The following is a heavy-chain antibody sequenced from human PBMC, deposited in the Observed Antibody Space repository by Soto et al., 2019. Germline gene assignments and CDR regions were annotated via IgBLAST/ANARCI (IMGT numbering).Heavy chain of an antibody. CDR1: GCTFTSYG. J-gene: IGHJ4*02. V-gene: IGHV1-18*04. CDR2: ISTYSGNT. CDR3: ARNLFGVIIMGDY. Sequence: XAVQVSCTPSGCTFTSYGIRLVRQAPGQGLEWMGWISTYSGNTDYAQKFQGRITMTTDTSTDTVYMELRSLRSDDTAVYFCARNLFGVIIMGDYWGQGTLVTVSS. D-gene: IGHD3-3*01.